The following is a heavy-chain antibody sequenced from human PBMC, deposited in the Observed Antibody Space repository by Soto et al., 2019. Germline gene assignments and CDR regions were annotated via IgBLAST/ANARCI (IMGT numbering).Heavy chain of an antibody. V-gene: IGHV1-69*13. CDR1: GGTFSSYA. Sequence: SVKVSCKASGGTFSSYAISWVRHAPGQGLEWMGGIIPIFGTATYAQKFQGRVTITADESTSTAYMELSSLRSEDTAVYYCARDLRYCSGVSCYSNGFDPWGQGTLVTVS. J-gene: IGHJ5*02. D-gene: IGHD2-15*01. CDR2: IIPIFGTA. CDR3: ARDLRYCSGVSCYSNGFDP.